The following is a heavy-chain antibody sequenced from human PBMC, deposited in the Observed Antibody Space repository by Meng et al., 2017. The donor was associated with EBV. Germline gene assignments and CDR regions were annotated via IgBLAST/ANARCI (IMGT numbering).Heavy chain of an antibody. CDR1: GGTFRSDA. CDR3: ASESGRGFTPDY. Sequence: QLQLQQAGAEVKKPGSSVKVSCRTSGGTFRSDAGSWVRQAPGQGLEWMGGLIPMSGAPHYAQKFQDRVTIIADESTSTHSMELNNLRFEDTAMYYCASESGRGFTPDYWGQGTLVTVSS. V-gene: IGHV1-69*01. D-gene: IGHD3-10*01. J-gene: IGHJ4*02. CDR2: LIPMSGAP.